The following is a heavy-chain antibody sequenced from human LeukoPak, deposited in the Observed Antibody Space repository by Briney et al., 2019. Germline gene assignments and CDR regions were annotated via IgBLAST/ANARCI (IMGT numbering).Heavy chain of an antibody. CDR3: ARDSSSSPLQFDY. D-gene: IGHD6-6*01. CDR1: GDSVSSNSAA. J-gene: IGHJ4*02. V-gene: IGHV6-1*01. CDR2: TYYRSKRYN. Sequence: SQTLSLTCAISGDSVSSNSAAWNWITQSPSRGLEWLGRTYYRSKRYNDYAVSVKSRITINPDTTKNQFSLQLNSVTPEDTAVYYCARDSSSSPLQFDYWGQGTLVTVSS.